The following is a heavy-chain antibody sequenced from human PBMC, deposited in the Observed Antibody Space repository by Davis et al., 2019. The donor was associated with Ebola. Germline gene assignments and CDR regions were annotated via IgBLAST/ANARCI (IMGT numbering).Heavy chain of an antibody. CDR2: ISYDGSTK. CDR3: ASRAVLGSYFRPN. V-gene: IGHV3-30-3*01. CDR1: GFAFRTFA. J-gene: IGHJ4*02. D-gene: IGHD1-26*01. Sequence: GGSLRLSCAASGFAFRTFALHWVRQAPGKGLEWVSLISYDGSTKSYADSVKGRFTISRDNSNNTLYLQMNSVRREDTAVYYGASRAVLGSYFRPNWGQGTLVTVSS.